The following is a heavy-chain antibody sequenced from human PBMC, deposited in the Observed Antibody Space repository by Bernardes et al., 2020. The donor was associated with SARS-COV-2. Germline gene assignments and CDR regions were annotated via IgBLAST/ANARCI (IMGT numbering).Heavy chain of an antibody. J-gene: IGHJ4*02. V-gene: IGHV3-33*01. Sequence: GWSLRLSCAASGFTFSSYGMHWVRQAPGKGLEWVAVIWYDGSNKYYADSVKGRFTISRDNSKNTLYLQMNSLRAEDTAVYYCAREGNVDTAMVSFDYWGQGTLVTVSS. CDR1: GFTFSSYG. CDR2: IWYDGSNK. D-gene: IGHD5-18*01. CDR3: AREGNVDTAMVSFDY.